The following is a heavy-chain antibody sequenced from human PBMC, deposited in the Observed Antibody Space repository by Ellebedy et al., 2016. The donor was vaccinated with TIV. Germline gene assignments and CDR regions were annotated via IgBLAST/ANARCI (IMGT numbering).Heavy chain of an antibody. Sequence: GESLKISCAASGFTFSSYAMSWVRQAPGKGLEWVSAISGSGGSTYYADSVKGRFTISTDNSKNTLYLQMNSLRAEDTAVYYCARSGSSWFIFDSWGQGTLVTVSS. CDR2: ISGSGGST. V-gene: IGHV3-23*01. CDR3: ARSGSSWFIFDS. CDR1: GFTFSSYA. J-gene: IGHJ4*02. D-gene: IGHD6-13*01.